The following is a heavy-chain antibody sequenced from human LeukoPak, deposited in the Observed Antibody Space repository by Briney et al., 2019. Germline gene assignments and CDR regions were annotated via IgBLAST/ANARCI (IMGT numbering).Heavy chain of an antibody. V-gene: IGHV3-53*01. Sequence: PGGSLRLSCAASGFTVSSNYMSWVRHAPGKGLEWVSVIYSGGSTYYADSVKGRFTISRDNSKNTLYLQMNSLRAEDTAVYYCARGPLAGTFDYWGQGTLVTVSS. CDR2: IYSGGST. J-gene: IGHJ4*02. CDR3: ARGPLAGTFDY. D-gene: IGHD6-13*01. CDR1: GFTVSSNY.